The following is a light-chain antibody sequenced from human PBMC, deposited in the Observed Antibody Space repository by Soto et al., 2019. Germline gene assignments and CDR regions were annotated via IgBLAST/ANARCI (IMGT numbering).Light chain of an antibody. CDR3: SSYTSSSTHVV. CDR2: DVS. CDR1: SSDVGGSNY. J-gene: IGLJ2*01. Sequence: QSALTQPASVSGSPGQSITISCTGTSSDVGGSNYVSWYQQHPGQAPKLMISDVSNRPSGVSNRFAGSKSGNTASLTISGLQAEDEADYYCSSYTSSSTHVVFGGGTKLTVL. V-gene: IGLV2-14*01.